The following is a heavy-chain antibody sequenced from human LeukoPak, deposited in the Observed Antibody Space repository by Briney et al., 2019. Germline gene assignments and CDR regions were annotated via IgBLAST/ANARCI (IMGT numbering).Heavy chain of an antibody. V-gene: IGHV3-53*01. CDR3: VGEGRY. CDR2: IYSGGGT. D-gene: IGHD4-17*01. J-gene: IGHJ4*01. CDR1: GLSVSSTY. Sequence: PGGALRLSCAASGLSVSSTYMTWVRQTPGKGLEWVSVIYSGGGTNYADSLKGRFSISRDNSKNTLYLQMNNLTAEDTAVYYCVGEGRYWRHGTLVIVSS.